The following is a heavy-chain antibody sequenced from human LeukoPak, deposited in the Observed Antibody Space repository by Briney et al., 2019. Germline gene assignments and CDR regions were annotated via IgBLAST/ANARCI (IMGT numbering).Heavy chain of an antibody. D-gene: IGHD6-13*01. CDR3: ARGEQQGMGVFDY. V-gene: IGHV1-2*02. J-gene: IGHJ4*02. CDR1: GYTFTGYY. CDR2: INPNSGGT. Sequence: GASVKVSCKASGYTFTGYYMHWVRQAPGQGLEWMGWINPNSGGTNYAQKSQGRVTMTRDTSISTAYMELSRLRSDDTAVYYCARGEQQGMGVFDYWGQGTLVTVSS.